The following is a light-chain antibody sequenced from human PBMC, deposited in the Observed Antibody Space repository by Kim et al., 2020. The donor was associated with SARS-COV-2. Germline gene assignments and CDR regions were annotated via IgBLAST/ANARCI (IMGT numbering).Light chain of an antibody. J-gene: IGKJ4*01. Sequence: EIVLTQSPATLSLSPGDRATLSCRASEYIHVHLAWYQQKGGQPPRLLIYDVFNRATGTPDRFRGSGSGTDFTLTINSLEPEDFAVYYCQQRHNWTLTFGGGTKVDIK. CDR1: EYIHVH. CDR2: DVF. CDR3: QQRHNWTLT. V-gene: IGKV3-11*01.